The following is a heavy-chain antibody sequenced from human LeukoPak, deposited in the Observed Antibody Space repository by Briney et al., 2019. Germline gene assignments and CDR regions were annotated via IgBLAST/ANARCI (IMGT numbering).Heavy chain of an antibody. D-gene: IGHD2-2*01. CDR1: GGSFSGYY. V-gene: IGHV4-34*01. Sequence: SETLSLTCAVYGGSFSGYYWSWIRQPPGKGLEWIGEINHSGSTNYNPSLKSRVTILVDTSKNQFSLKLSSVTAADTAVYYCARRTDIVVVPAATPLDYWGQGTLVTVSS. CDR3: ARRTDIVVVPAATPLDY. J-gene: IGHJ4*02. CDR2: INHSGST.